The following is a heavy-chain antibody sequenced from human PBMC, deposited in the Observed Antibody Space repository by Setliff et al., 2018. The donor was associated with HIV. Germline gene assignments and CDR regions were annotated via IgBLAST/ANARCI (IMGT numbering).Heavy chain of an antibody. D-gene: IGHD2-8*01. CDR2: IYPGDSET. CDR1: GYSFTDSW. J-gene: IGHJ6*02. Sequence: PGESLKISCKGSGYSFTDSWIGWVRQMPGKGLEWMGIIYPGDSETRYSPSFEGQVIISADKSISTAYLQWSSLKASDTAMYYCATLQPDAVDVWGQGTTVTVSS. CDR3: ATLQPDAVDV. V-gene: IGHV5-51*01.